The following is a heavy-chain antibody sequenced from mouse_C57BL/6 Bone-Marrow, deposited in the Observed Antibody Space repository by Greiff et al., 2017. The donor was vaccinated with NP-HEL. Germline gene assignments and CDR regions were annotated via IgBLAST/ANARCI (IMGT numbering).Heavy chain of an antibody. D-gene: IGHD1-1*01. Sequence: SGAELVRPGASVKLSCTASGFNIKDDYMHWVKQRPEQGLEWIGWIDPENGDTEYASQFPGKATITADTSSNTAYLQLSSLTSEDTAVYYCTTPLYYYGSSPADYWGQGTTLTVSS. V-gene: IGHV14-4*01. CDR3: TTPLYYYGSSPADY. J-gene: IGHJ2*01. CDR1: GFNIKDDY. CDR2: IDPENGDT.